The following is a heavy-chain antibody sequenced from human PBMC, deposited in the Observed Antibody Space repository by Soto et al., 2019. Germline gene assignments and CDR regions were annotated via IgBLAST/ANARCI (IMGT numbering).Heavy chain of an antibody. V-gene: IGHV4-34*01. Sequence: QVQLQQWGAGLLKPSETLSLTCAVYGGFVSSGSYYWSWIRQPPGKGLEWIGEMSHSGGNHFNPSLKSRVTISVDTSKNQFSLKMSSVTAADTALYYCARVERGTVTTVVDAFDIWGPGTMVTVSS. CDR1: GGFVSSGSYY. D-gene: IGHD1-1*01. J-gene: IGHJ3*02. CDR3: ARVERGTVTTVVDAFDI. CDR2: MSHSGGN.